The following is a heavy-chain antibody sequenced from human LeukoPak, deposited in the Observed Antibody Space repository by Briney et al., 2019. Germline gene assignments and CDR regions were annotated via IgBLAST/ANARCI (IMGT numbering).Heavy chain of an antibody. J-gene: IGHJ4*02. CDR1: GGTFSSYA. CDR3: ARDRGYHFDSRGFDF. CDR2: IIPIFGPA. Sequence: ASVKVSCKASGGTFSSYAINWVRQAPGQGLEWMGGIIPIFGPANYAQKFQGRVTITADESTSTAYMELSSLRSEDTAVYYCARDRGYHFDSRGFDFWGQGTLVTVSS. V-gene: IGHV1-69*13. D-gene: IGHD3-22*01.